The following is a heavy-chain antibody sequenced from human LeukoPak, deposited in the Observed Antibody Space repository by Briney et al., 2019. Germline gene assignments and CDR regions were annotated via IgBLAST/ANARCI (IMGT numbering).Heavy chain of an antibody. CDR1: GFTFSSYS. CDR3: ARDGYCSGGSCSDFDY. Sequence: GGSLRLSCAASGFTFSSYSMNWVRQAPGKGLEWVSSISSSSSYIYYADPVKGRFTISRDNAKNSLYLQMNSLRAEDTAVYYCARDGYCSGGSCSDFDYWGQGTLVTVSS. V-gene: IGHV3-21*01. CDR2: ISSSSSYI. D-gene: IGHD2-15*01. J-gene: IGHJ4*02.